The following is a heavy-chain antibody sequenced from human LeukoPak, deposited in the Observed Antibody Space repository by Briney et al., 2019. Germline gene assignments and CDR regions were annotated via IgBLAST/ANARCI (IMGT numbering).Heavy chain of an antibody. V-gene: IGHV1-69*04. CDR1: GGTFSSYA. CDR3: ARGRGSEATILRY. Sequence: GASVKVSCKASGGTFSSYAISWVRQAPGQGLEWMGRIIPILGIANYAQKFQGRVTITADKSTSTAYMELSSLRSEDTAVYYCARGRGSEATILRYWGQGTLVTVSS. D-gene: IGHD5-12*01. J-gene: IGHJ4*02. CDR2: IIPILGIA.